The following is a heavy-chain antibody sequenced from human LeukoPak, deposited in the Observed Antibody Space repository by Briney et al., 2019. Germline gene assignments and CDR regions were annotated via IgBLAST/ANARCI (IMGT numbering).Heavy chain of an antibody. CDR2: IYYSGST. Sequence: SETLSLTCTVSGGSISSGGYYWSWIRQHPGKGLEWIGYIYYSGSTYYNPSLKSRVTISVDTSKNQFSLKLSSVTAADTAVYYCARCLLSGSLQTDYWGQGTLVTVSS. J-gene: IGHJ4*02. D-gene: IGHD1-26*01. CDR3: ARCLLSGSLQTDY. CDR1: GGSISSGGYY. V-gene: IGHV4-31*03.